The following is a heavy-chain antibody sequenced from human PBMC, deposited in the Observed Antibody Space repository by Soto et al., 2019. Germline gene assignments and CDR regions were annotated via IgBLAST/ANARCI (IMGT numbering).Heavy chain of an antibody. J-gene: IGHJ4*02. Sequence: SETLSLTCAVYGGSFSGYYWSWIRQPPGKGLEWIGEINHSGSTNYNPSLKSRVTISVDTSKNQFSLKLSSVTAADTAVYYCARVCLIAAAGTLDYFDYWGQGTLVTVSS. V-gene: IGHV4-34*01. CDR2: INHSGST. CDR3: ARVCLIAAAGTLDYFDY. CDR1: GGSFSGYY. D-gene: IGHD6-13*01.